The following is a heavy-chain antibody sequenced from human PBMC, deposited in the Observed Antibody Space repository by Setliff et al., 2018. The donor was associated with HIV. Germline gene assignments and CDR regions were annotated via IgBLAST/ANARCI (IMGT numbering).Heavy chain of an antibody. CDR2: FHHSGSA. J-gene: IGHJ6*03. V-gene: IGHV4-38-2*02. CDR1: GYSISTAYY. CDR3: ASEAWTSYRSSSGYYYYYMDV. Sequence: PSETLSLTCTVSGYSISTAYYWGWIRQSPGKGLEWIGGFHHSGSAHYNPSLKSRVTISVDTSKNQFSLKLSSVTAADTAVYYCASEAWTSYRSSSGYYYYYMDVWGKGTTVTVSS. D-gene: IGHD6-6*01.